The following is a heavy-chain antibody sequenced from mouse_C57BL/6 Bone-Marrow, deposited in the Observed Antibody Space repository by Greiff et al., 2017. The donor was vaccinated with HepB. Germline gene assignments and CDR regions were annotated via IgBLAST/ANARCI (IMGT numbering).Heavy chain of an antibody. CDR1: GYSITSGYD. Sequence: EVKLQESGPGMVKPSPSLSLTCTVTGYSITSGYDWHWIRHFPGNILEWMGYISDSGSTNYNPSLKSRISITHYTSKNHCFLKLNSVTTEDTATYYCASATYRKGVYFHYWGQGTTLPVSS. CDR3: ASATYRKGVYFHY. D-gene: IGHD2-14*01. J-gene: IGHJ2*01. V-gene: IGHV3-1*01. CDR2: ISDSGST.